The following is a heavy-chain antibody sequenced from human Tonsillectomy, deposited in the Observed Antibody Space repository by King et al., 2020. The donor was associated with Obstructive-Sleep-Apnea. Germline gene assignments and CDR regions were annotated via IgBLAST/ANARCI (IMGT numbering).Heavy chain of an antibody. Sequence: VTLKESGPVLVKPTETLTLTCTVSGFSLSSGRVGVTWIRQPPGKALEWLAHILSNDEKSYSTSLQSILTISKATSESQVVLTMTDMDPVDTDTYYCSRRRNYYDSTGYYSYYFDYWGQGTLVTVSS. CDR3: SRRRNYYDSTGYYSYYFDY. CDR2: ILSNDEK. CDR1: GFSLSSGRVG. J-gene: IGHJ4*02. V-gene: IGHV2-26*01. D-gene: IGHD3-22*01.